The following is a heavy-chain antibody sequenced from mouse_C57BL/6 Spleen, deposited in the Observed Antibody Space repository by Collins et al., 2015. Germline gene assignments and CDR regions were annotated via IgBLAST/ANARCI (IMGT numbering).Heavy chain of an antibody. D-gene: IGHD2-3*01. J-gene: IGHJ1*03. CDR1: GYTFTSYW. CDR2: IDPSDSYT. V-gene: IGHV1-59*01. CDR3: ARRGYDGYPHWYFDV. Sequence: QVQLQQPGAELVRPGTSVKLSCKASGYTFTSYWMHWVKQRPGQGLEWIGVIDPSDSYTNYNQKFKGKATLTVDTSSSTAYMQLSSLTSEDSAVYYCARRGYDGYPHWYFDVWGTGTTVTVSS.